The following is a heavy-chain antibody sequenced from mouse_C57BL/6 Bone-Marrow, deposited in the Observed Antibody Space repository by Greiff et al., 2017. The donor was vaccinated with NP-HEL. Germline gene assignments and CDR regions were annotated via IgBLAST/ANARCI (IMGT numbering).Heavy chain of an antibody. D-gene: IGHD1-1*01. CDR1: GYSITSGYD. V-gene: IGHV3-1*01. CDR2: ISYSGST. Sequence: EVKLVESGPGMVKPSQSLSLTCTVTGYSITSGYDWHWIRHFPGNKLEWMGYISYSGSTNYNPSLKSRISITHDTSKNHFFLKLNSVTTEDTATYYCARTTVGPWYFDVWGTGTTVTVSS. CDR3: ARTTVGPWYFDV. J-gene: IGHJ1*03.